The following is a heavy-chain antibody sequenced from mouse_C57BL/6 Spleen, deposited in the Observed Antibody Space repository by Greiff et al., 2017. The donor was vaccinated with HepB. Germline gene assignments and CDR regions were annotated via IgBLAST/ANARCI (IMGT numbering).Heavy chain of an antibody. Sequence: VQLQQSGPELVKPGASVKMSCKASGYTFTDYNMHWVKQSHGKSLEWIGYINPNNGGTSYNQKFKGKATLTVNKSSSTAYMELRSLTSEDSAVYYCARGVYYGSYYFDYWGQGTTLTVSS. CDR1: GYTFTDYN. CDR2: INPNNGGT. V-gene: IGHV1-22*01. CDR3: ARGVYYGSYYFDY. J-gene: IGHJ2*01. D-gene: IGHD1-1*01.